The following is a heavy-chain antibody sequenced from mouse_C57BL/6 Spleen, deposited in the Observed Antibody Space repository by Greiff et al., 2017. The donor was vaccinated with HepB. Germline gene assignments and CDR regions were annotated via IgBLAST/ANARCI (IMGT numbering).Heavy chain of an antibody. Sequence: VQLQQSGAELVKPGASVKLSCKASGYTFTSYWMHWVKQRPGRGLEWIGRIDPNSGGTKYNEKFKSKATLTVDKPSSTAYMQLSSLTSEDSAVYYCAREATTVVAPFDYWGQGTTLTVSS. CDR2: IDPNSGGT. D-gene: IGHD1-1*01. CDR3: AREATTVVAPFDY. CDR1: GYTFTSYW. J-gene: IGHJ2*01. V-gene: IGHV1-72*01.